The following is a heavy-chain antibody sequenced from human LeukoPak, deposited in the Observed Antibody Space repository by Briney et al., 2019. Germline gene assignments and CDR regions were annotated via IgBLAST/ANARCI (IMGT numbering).Heavy chain of an antibody. CDR2: INHSGST. CDR1: GGSFSGYY. J-gene: IGHJ6*03. CDR3: ARGVFPIGSGSYYYYYYYYMAV. Sequence: SETLSLTCAVYGGSFSGYYWSWIRQPPGKGLEWIWAINHSGSTNYNPSSKSRVTISVDRSKNQFSLKLSSVTAADTAVYYCARGVFPIGSGSYYYYYYYYMAVWGKGTTVTVSS. D-gene: IGHD3-10*01. V-gene: IGHV4-34*01.